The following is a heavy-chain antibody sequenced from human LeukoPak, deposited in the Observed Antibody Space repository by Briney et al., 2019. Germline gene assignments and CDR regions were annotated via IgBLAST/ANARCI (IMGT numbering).Heavy chain of an antibody. D-gene: IGHD3-22*01. CDR1: GDSISSGDYY. CDR3: ARGPYSYASSGAFDI. CDR2: ISSSGST. Sequence: PSETLSLTCTVSGDSISSGDYYWSWIRQPAGKGLEWIGRISSSGSTNYNPSLKSRVTISVDTSKNQFSLKLSSVTAADTAVYFCARGPYSYASSGAFDIWGQGTMVTVSS. V-gene: IGHV4-61*02. J-gene: IGHJ3*02.